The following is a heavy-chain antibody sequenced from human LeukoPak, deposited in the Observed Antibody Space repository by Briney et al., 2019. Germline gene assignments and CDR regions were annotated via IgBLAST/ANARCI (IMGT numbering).Heavy chain of an antibody. CDR1: GSINSRSDY. D-gene: IGHD4/OR15-4a*01. CDR3: ARRPGEYGGNDFDY. V-gene: IGHV4-39*01. Sequence: SETLSLTCTVCGSINSRSDYWGWIRQPPGKGLEWIGSIYYSGSTHYNPSLKSRVTMSIDTSKNQFSLRLSSVTAADTAVYYCARRPGEYGGNDFDYWGQGTLVTVSS. J-gene: IGHJ4*02. CDR2: IYYSGST.